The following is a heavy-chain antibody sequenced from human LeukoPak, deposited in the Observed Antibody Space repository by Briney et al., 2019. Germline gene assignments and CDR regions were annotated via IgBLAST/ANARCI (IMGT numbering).Heavy chain of an antibody. CDR1: GGSISSYY. V-gene: IGHV4-4*09. CDR2: NYASGST. Sequence: SETLSLTCTVSGGSISSYYWSWIRQPPGEGREWIGSNYASGSTNHFPTLKRRVTISVDTSKNQFSLKLSSVTAADTAVYYCARQGDGYNLDYWGQGTLVTVSS. D-gene: IGHD5-24*01. J-gene: IGHJ4*02. CDR3: ARQGDGYNLDY.